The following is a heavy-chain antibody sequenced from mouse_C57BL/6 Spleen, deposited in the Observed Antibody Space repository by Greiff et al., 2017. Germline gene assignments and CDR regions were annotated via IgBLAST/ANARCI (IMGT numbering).Heavy chain of an antibody. CDR2: IRSKSNNYAT. Sequence: EVKVEESGGGLVQPKGSLKLSCAASGFSFNTYAMNWVRQAPGKGLEWVARIRSKSNNYATYYADSVKDRFTISRDDSESMLYLQMNNLKTEDTAMYYCVRQGGLRGYYAMDYWGQGTSVTVSS. CDR3: VRQGGLRGYYAMDY. J-gene: IGHJ4*01. D-gene: IGHD3-1*01. V-gene: IGHV10-1*01. CDR1: GFSFNTYA.